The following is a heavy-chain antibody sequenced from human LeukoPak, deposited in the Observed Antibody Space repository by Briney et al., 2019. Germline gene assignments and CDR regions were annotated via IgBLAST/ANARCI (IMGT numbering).Heavy chain of an antibody. CDR3: ARGRRQWPPTVLVY. D-gene: IGHD6-19*01. CDR1: GGTFISYA. V-gene: IGHV1-69*13. CDR2: IIPIFGTA. J-gene: IGHJ4*02. Sequence: SVKVSCKASGGTFISYAISWVRQAPGQGLEWMGGIIPIFGTANYAQKFQGRVTITADESTSTAYVELSSLRSEDTAVYYCARGRRQWPPTVLVYWGQGTLVTVSS.